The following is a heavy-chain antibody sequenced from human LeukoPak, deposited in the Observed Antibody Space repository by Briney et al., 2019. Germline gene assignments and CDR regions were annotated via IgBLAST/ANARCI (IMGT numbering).Heavy chain of an antibody. Sequence: PGGSLRLSCAASGFTFSSYWMSWVRQAPGKGLEWVANIKQDGSEKYYVDSVKGRFTISRDNAKNSLYLQMNSLRAEDTAVYYCARDTEYVLLWFGESNDAFDIWGQGTMVTVSS. CDR1: GFTFSSYW. D-gene: IGHD3-10*01. J-gene: IGHJ3*02. V-gene: IGHV3-7*01. CDR3: ARDTEYVLLWFGESNDAFDI. CDR2: IKQDGSEK.